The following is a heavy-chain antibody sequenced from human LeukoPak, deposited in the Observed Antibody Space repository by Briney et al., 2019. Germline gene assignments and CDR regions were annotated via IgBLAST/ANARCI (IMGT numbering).Heavy chain of an antibody. CDR2: ISQFGST. J-gene: IGHJ4*02. D-gene: IGHD4-11*01. CDR1: GGPFSGYY. Sequence: SETLSLTCDVLGGPFSGYYWSWIRQPPGRQLEWIGEISQFGSTDYNPSLKSRVTISVDTSRGRFSLKVTSVTAADTAVYYCARGGYSNHDPFDYWGQGTLVTVSS. CDR3: ARGGYSNHDPFDY. V-gene: IGHV4-34*01.